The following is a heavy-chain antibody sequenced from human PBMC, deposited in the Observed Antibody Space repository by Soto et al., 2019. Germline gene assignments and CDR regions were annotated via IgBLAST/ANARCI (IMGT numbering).Heavy chain of an antibody. CDR3: ARYRREAVAGYTLDN. J-gene: IGHJ4*02. CDR1: GCSMSSNY. Sequence: PSETLSLTCRVSGCSMSSNYWNWIRQPPGKGLEWIGYVYNSGSTNYNPSLKSRVTISEDTSKSQFSLKVNSMTAADTAVYYCARYRREAVAGYTLDNWGQGILVTVSS. V-gene: IGHV4-59*01. D-gene: IGHD6-13*01. CDR2: VYNSGST.